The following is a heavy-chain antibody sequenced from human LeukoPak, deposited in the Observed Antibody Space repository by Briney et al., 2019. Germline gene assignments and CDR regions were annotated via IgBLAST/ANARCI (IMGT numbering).Heavy chain of an antibody. CDR1: GYTFTSYG. Sequence: GASVKVSCKASGYTFTSYGISWVRQAPGQGLEWMGWISAYNGNTNYAQKLQDRVTMTTDTSTSTAYMELRSLRSDDTAVYYCARRVTAIGYYYYGMDVWGQGTTVTVSS. D-gene: IGHD2-21*02. CDR3: ARRVTAIGYYYYGMDV. V-gene: IGHV1-18*01. J-gene: IGHJ6*02. CDR2: ISAYNGNT.